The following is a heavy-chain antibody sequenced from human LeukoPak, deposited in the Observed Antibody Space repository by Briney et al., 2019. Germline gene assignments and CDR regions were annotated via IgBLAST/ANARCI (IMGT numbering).Heavy chain of an antibody. Sequence: GGSLRLSCAASGFTFDDYAMHWGRQAPGKGLEWVSGISWNSGSIGYADSVKGRFTISRDNAKNSLYLQMNSLRAEDTALYYCAKDSLRYCSSTSCYQFDYWGEGTLVTVS. V-gene: IGHV3-9*01. CDR1: GFTFDDYA. CDR3: AKDSLRYCSSTSCYQFDY. CDR2: ISWNSGSI. D-gene: IGHD2-2*01. J-gene: IGHJ4*02.